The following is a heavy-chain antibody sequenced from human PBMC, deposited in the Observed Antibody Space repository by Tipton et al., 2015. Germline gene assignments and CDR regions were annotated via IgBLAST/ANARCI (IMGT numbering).Heavy chain of an antibody. CDR1: GYRFSNHW. J-gene: IGHJ4*02. CDR2: INQDGSEI. V-gene: IGHV3-7*01. D-gene: IGHD6-13*01. CDR3: ARDGQQPPGVDY. Sequence: QLVQSGGEVKKPGESLNISCKASGYRFSNHWIGWVRQMPGKGLEWVANINQDGSEIYYVDSVKGRFTISRDNAKNSLYLQMNSLRAEDTAVYYCARDGQQPPGVDYWGQGTLVTVSS.